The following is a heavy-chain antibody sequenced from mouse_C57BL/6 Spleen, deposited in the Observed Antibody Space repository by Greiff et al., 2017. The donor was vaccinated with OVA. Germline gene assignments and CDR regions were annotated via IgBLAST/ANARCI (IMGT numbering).Heavy chain of an antibody. J-gene: IGHJ3*01. V-gene: IGHV1-4*01. CDR1: GYTFTSYT. D-gene: IGHD1-1*01. CDR3: ARDYYGSPFAY. CDR2: INPSSGYT. Sequence: SGAELARPGASVKMSCKASGYTFTSYTMHWVKQRPGQGLEWIGYINPSSGYTKYNQKFKDKATLTADKSSSTAYMQLSSLTSEDSAVYYCARDYYGSPFAYWGQGTLVTVSA.